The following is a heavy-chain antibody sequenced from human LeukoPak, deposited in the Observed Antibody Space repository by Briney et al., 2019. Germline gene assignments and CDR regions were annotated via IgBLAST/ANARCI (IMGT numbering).Heavy chain of an antibody. CDR1: GYTFTSYY. D-gene: IGHD3-22*01. J-gene: IGHJ4*02. CDR2: VNPSGGST. Sequence: ASVKVSCKASGYTFTSYYLHWVRQAPGQGLEWMGRVNPSGGSTTYAQKFQGRVTMTTDTSTSTVYMELSSLGSEDTAIYYCARDGLADYYDSSGYYNYWGQGTLVTVSS. CDR3: ARDGLADYYDSSGYYNY. V-gene: IGHV1-46*01.